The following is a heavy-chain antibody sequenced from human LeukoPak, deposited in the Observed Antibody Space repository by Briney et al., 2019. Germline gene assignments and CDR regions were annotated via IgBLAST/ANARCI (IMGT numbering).Heavy chain of an antibody. Sequence: GGSLRLSCEASGFTFTSHSMNWVRQAPGKGLEWVSSISRSSAYIYYADSVKGRFTISRDNAKNSVFLQMNNLRAEDTAVYYCAREWTGYDCLDYWGQGTLVTVSS. J-gene: IGHJ4*02. CDR1: GFTFTSHS. V-gene: IGHV3-21*01. D-gene: IGHD3/OR15-3a*01. CDR2: ISRSSAYI. CDR3: AREWTGYDCLDY.